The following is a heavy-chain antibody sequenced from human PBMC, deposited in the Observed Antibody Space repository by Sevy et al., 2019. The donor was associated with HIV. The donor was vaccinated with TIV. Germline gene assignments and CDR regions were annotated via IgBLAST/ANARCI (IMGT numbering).Heavy chain of an antibody. Sequence: GGSLRLSCTASGFIFSDYPMNWIRQAPGKGLEWVSYISSPGGTIYYADSLKGRFTISRDNTKNSRYLQMNSLKPEDTAIYYCAREGGELAMDVWGKGTTVTVSS. J-gene: IGHJ6*03. CDR2: ISSPGGTI. CDR3: AREGGELAMDV. CDR1: GFIFSDYP. V-gene: IGHV3-11*04. D-gene: IGHD3-16*01.